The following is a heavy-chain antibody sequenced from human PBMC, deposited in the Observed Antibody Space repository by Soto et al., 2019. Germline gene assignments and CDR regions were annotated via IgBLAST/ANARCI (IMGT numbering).Heavy chain of an antibody. J-gene: IGHJ6*04. CDR2: IIPIFGTA. V-gene: IGHV1-69*01. CDR1: GGTFSSYA. CDR3: ARDVRHCGGGICYGHHYYYYGMDV. D-gene: IGHD2-15*01. Sequence: QVQLVQSGAEVKKPGSSVKVSCKASGGTFSSYAISWVRQAPGQGLEWMGGIIPIFGTANYAQKFQGRVRITVDESTSTAYRDLSSLRAKDTAVYYCARDVRHCGGGICYGHHYYYYGMDVWGKGTTVTVTS.